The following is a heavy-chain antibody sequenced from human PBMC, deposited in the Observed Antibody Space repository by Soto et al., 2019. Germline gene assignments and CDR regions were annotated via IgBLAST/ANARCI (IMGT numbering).Heavy chain of an antibody. CDR1: ENSIISSYLY. CDR2: IFHLGSS. V-gene: IGHV4-39*01. Sequence: SETLSLTCTGCENSIISSYLYWVWVLHPPCKGLEWIGSIFHLGSSYYNPPLKSRVTMSVDTSKNQITLRLRCVTDADTASYFCARHSLEPRKNNWFDSSGKG. CDR3: ARHSLEPRKNNWFDS. J-gene: IGHJ5*01.